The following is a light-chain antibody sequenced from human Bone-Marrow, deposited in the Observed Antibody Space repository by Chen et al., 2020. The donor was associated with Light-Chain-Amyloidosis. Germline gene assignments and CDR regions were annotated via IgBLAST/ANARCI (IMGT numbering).Light chain of an antibody. J-gene: IGKJ4*01. Sequence: EIVLTQSPGTLSLSPGEGANLSCRASQTISSNYLTWYQQKFGQAPRFLIYGSSSRATGIPDRFTGSGSVTDFTLTINRLEPEDFAMYYCQQYGTSPLTFGGGTKVEIK. CDR1: QTISSNY. CDR2: GSS. V-gene: IGKV3-20*01. CDR3: QQYGTSPLT.